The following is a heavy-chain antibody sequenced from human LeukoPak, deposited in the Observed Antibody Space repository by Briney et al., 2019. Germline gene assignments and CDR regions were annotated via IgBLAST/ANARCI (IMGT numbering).Heavy chain of an antibody. CDR3: ARVGDYYMDV. D-gene: IGHD1-26*01. CDR2: IYYSGRT. Sequence: SETLSLTCSVSGGSISSYYWNWIRQTPGKGLEWIGYIYYSGRTNYNPSLKSRVTISIDTSKNQFSLKLSSVTAADTAVYYCARVGDYYMDVWGKGTTVTVSS. J-gene: IGHJ6*03. V-gene: IGHV4-59*01. CDR1: GGSISSYY.